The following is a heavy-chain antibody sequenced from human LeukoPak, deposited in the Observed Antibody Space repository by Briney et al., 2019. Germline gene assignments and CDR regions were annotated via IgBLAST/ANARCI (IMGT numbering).Heavy chain of an antibody. Sequence: SVKVSCKASGYTFTSYYMHWVRQAPGQGLEWMGGIIPIFGTANYAQKFQGRVTITADKSTSTAYMELSSLRSEDTAVYYCAGENYYDSSGYYHDAFDIWGQGTMVTVSS. CDR3: AGENYYDSSGYYHDAFDI. V-gene: IGHV1-69*06. D-gene: IGHD3-22*01. CDR1: GYTFTSYY. CDR2: IIPIFGTA. J-gene: IGHJ3*02.